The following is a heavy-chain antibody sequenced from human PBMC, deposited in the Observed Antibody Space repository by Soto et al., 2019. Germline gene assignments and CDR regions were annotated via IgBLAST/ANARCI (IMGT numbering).Heavy chain of an antibody. CDR1: GFTFSSYG. D-gene: IGHD3-22*01. J-gene: IGHJ4*02. CDR2: ISYDGSNK. V-gene: IGHV3-30*18. CDR3: AKNTWGYYDSSGYYDGGGDDS. Sequence: QVQLVESGGGVVQPGRSLRLSCAASGFTFSSYGMYWVRQAPGKGLEWVAVISYDGSNKYYADSVKGRFTISRDNSKITLYLQMNSLRAEDTAVYYGAKNTWGYYDSSGYYDGGGDDSGGQGTLVTVSS.